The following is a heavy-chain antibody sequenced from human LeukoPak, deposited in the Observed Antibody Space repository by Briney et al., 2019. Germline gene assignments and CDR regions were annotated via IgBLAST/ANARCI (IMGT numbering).Heavy chain of an antibody. CDR2: ISYDGSNK. CDR1: GFTFSSYA. D-gene: IGHD5-18*01. CDR3: ARDRIQLWFSGAFDI. Sequence: PGGSLRLSCAASGFTFSSYAMHWVRQAPGKGLEWVAVISYDGSNKYYADSVKGRFTISRDNSKNTLYLQMNSLRAEDTAVYYCARDRIQLWFSGAFDIWGQGTMVTVSS. V-gene: IGHV3-30-3*01. J-gene: IGHJ3*02.